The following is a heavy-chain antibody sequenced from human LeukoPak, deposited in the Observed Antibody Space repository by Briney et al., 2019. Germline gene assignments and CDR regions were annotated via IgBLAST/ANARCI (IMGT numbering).Heavy chain of an antibody. V-gene: IGHV1-18*04. D-gene: IGHD2-2*01. J-gene: IGHJ4*02. CDR1: GYTFTNYG. Sequence: ASVKVSCKASGYTFTNYGISWVRQDPGQGLEWMAWISANNGETRYAQNLQGRVTMTTDTSTSTAYMELRSLRSDDTAVYYCARVPPSAHQMLSSDYWGQGTQVTVSS. CDR3: ARVPPSAHQMLSSDY. CDR2: ISANNGET.